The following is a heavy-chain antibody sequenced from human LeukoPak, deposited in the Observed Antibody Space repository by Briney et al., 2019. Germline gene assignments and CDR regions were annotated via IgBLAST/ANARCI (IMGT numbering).Heavy chain of an antibody. V-gene: IGHV4-59*08. CDR1: GGSISSYY. CDR3: ARHRPWGFSDY. J-gene: IGHJ4*02. CDR2: IYYSGST. Sequence: SETLSLTCTVSGGSISSYYWSWIRQPPGKGLEWIGYIYYSGSTDYNPSLKSRVTISVDTSKNQFSLKLSSVTAADTAIYYCARHRPWGFSDYWGQGTLVTVSS. D-gene: IGHD7-27*01.